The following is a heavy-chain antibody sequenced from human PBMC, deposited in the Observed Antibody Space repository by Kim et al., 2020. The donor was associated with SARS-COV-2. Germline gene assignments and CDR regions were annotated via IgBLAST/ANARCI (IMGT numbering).Heavy chain of an antibody. CDR3: AKDGAFYDILTKNVGLNWFDP. Sequence: GGSLRLSCAASGFTFDDYAMHWVRQAPGKGLEWVSGISWNSGSIGYADSVKGRFTISRDNAKNSLYLQMNSLRAEDTALYYCAKDGAFYDILTKNVGLNWFDPWGQGTLVTVSS. CDR1: GFTFDDYA. D-gene: IGHD3-9*01. CDR2: ISWNSGSI. J-gene: IGHJ5*02. V-gene: IGHV3-9*01.